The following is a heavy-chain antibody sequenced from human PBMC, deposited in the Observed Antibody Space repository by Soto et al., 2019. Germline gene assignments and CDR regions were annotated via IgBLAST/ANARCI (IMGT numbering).Heavy chain of an antibody. CDR1: RSTFSSYD. Sequence: QVQLVESGGDVVQPGRSLRLSCAASRSTFSSYDIHWVRQAPGKGLEWVAHISPDGSNAYYADSVKGRFTVSRDNAKNTVYLQMNSLRAEDAAVYYCARGPSHGAFDIWGQGTMVTVSS. V-gene: IGHV3-30-3*01. CDR3: ARGPSHGAFDI. J-gene: IGHJ3*02. CDR2: ISPDGSNA.